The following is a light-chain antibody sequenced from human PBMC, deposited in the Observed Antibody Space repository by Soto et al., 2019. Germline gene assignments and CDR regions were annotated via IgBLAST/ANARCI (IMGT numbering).Light chain of an antibody. Sequence: EIVLTQSPATLSLSPGERATLSCRASQSVSSYLAWYQQKPGQAPRLLIYDASNRATVLPARFSGSGSGTDFPLTISSLEPEDFAVYYCQQRSNLPLTFGGGTKVEIK. V-gene: IGKV3-11*01. CDR3: QQRSNLPLT. J-gene: IGKJ4*01. CDR2: DAS. CDR1: QSVSSY.